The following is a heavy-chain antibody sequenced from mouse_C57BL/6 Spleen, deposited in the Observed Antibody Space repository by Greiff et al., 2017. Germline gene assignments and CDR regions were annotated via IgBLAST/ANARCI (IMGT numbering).Heavy chain of an antibody. V-gene: IGHV1-82*01. D-gene: IGHD3-2*02. J-gene: IGHJ2*01. CDR1: GYAFSSSW. Sequence: QVQLQQSGPELVKPGASVKISCKASGYAFSSSWMNWVKQRPGKGLEWIGRIYPGDGDTNYNGKFKGKATLTADKSSRTAYMQLISLTSEDAAVYFYARSEELGQVRPHFDYWGHGTTLTVSS. CDR2: IYPGDGDT. CDR3: ARSEELGQVRPHFDY.